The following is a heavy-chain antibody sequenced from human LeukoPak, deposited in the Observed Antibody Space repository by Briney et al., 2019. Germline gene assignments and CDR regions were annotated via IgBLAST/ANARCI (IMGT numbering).Heavy chain of an antibody. CDR1: GGSISSYY. Sequence: PSETLSLTCTVSGGSISSYYWSWIRQPPGKGLKWIGYIYYSGSTNYNPSLKSRVTISVDTSKNQFSLKLSSVTAADTAVYYCARDSSPYSGSYFGYFDYWGQGTLVTVSS. D-gene: IGHD1-26*01. V-gene: IGHV4-59*01. J-gene: IGHJ4*02. CDR2: IYYSGST. CDR3: ARDSSPYSGSYFGYFDY.